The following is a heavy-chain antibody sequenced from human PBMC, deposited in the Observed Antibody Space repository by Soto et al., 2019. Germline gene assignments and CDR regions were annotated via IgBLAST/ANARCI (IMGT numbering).Heavy chain of an antibody. CDR3: ARLYTGNDIMYH. D-gene: IGHD1-1*01. J-gene: IGHJ5*02. CDR2: IHNTGNI. Sequence: PSETLSLTCSVSGSSINSNLYHWGWIRHSPGKGLEWIGSIHNTGNIFYNPSLKSRVTLSIDTSQSHFSLHLSSVTAADTAVYFCARLYTGNDIMYHWGPGTLVTVS. V-gene: IGHV4-39*02. CDR1: GSSINSNLYH.